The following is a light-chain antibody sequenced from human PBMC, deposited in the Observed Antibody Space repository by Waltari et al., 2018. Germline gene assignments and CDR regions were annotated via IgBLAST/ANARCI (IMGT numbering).Light chain of an antibody. Sequence: DIFLTQSPGTLSLSPGEGATLSCRASQSISRFLAWYQQKPGQAPRLLSYDASTRATGIPARFSGSGSGTDFSLTISRLDPEDFAVYYCQKYGTLPATFGQGTKVEIK. CDR3: QKYGTLPAT. J-gene: IGKJ1*01. V-gene: IGKV3-20*01. CDR1: QSISRF. CDR2: DAS.